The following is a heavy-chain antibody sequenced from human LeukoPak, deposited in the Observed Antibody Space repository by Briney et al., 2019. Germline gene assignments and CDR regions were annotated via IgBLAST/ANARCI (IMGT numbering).Heavy chain of an antibody. D-gene: IGHD5-18*01. Sequence: GASVKVSCKASGYTFSGYGISWVRQAPGQGLEWMGWINTYNGNTNYAQKLQGRVTMTTDTSTSTAYMELRSLRSDDTAVYYCARERGGYSYGDYWGQGTLVTVSS. V-gene: IGHV1-18*01. J-gene: IGHJ4*02. CDR1: GYTFSGYG. CDR3: ARERGGYSYGDY. CDR2: INTYNGNT.